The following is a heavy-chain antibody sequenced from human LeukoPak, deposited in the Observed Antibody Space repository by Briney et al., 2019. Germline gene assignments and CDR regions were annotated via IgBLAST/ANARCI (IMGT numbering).Heavy chain of an antibody. CDR2: ITDNGFNT. CDR3: AKGLRGNYDH. D-gene: IGHD1-26*01. CDR1: GFTFNNYA. Sequence: PGGPLRLSCAASGFTFNNYAMAWVRQAPEKGLEWVSSITDNGFNTYYADSVKGRFTISRDNSKNTLYLQMNSLRAEDTALYYCAKGLRGNYDHWGQGTLVTVSS. V-gene: IGHV3-23*01. J-gene: IGHJ5*02.